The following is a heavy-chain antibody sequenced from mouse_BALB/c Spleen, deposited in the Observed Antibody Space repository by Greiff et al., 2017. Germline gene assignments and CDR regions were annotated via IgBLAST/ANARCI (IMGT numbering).Heavy chain of an antibody. CDR2: IRNKANGYTT. CDR3: ARPAPYYAMDY. V-gene: IGHV7-3*02. CDR1: GFTFTDYY. Sequence: EVKLMESGGGLVQPGGSLRLSCATSGFTFTDYYMSWVRQPPGKALEWLGFIRNKANGYTTEYSASVKGRFTISRDNSQSILYLQMNTLRAEDSATYYCARPAPYYAMDYWGQGTSVTVSS. J-gene: IGHJ4*01.